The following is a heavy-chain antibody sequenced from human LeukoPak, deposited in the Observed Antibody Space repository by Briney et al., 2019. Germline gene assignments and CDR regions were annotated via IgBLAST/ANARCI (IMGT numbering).Heavy chain of an antibody. CDR3: ARGGYCSGGSCYTLPPNWFDP. CDR1: GFTFDDYG. J-gene: IGHJ5*02. CDR2: ISSSSTYI. V-gene: IGHV3-21*01. D-gene: IGHD2-15*01. Sequence: GGSLRLSCAASGFTFDDYGMSWVRQAPGKGLEWVSSISSSSTYIYYADSVKGRFTISRDNAKNSLYLQMNSLRAEDTAVYYCARGGYCSGGSCYTLPPNWFDPWGQGTLVTVSS.